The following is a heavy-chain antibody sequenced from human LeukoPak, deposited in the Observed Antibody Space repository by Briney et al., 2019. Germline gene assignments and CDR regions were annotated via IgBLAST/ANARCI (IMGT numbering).Heavy chain of an antibody. CDR2: IYYSGST. Sequence: SETLSLTCTVSSGSFRTYYWSWIRQPPGKELEWIGYIYYSGSTDYNPSLKSRLTMSVDTSKNQFSLNLRSVTAADTAVYYCARLAASGTNFDYWGQGALVTVSS. V-gene: IGHV4-59*01. J-gene: IGHJ4*02. D-gene: IGHD6-13*01. CDR3: ARLAASGTNFDY. CDR1: SGSFRTYY.